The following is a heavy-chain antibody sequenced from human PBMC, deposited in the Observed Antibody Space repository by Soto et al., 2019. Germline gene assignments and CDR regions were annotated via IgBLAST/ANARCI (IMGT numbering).Heavy chain of an antibody. D-gene: IGHD2-21*01. J-gene: IGHJ5*02. V-gene: IGHV4-61*01. CDR1: GGSVSSGSFY. CDR3: ARLGAYYQSLDP. Sequence: SETLSLTCTVSGGSVSSGSFYWSWIRQPPGKGLEWIGYIYYSGSTNYNPSLKSRVTISVDTSKNQFSLKLSSVTAADTAVYYCARLGAYYQSLDPWGQGTVVTVSS. CDR2: IYYSGST.